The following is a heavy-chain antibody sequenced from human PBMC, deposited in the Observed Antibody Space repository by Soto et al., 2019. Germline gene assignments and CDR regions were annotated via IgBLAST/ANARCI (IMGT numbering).Heavy chain of an antibody. V-gene: IGHV4-38-2*01. Sequence: SETLSLTCAVSGYSISSGYYWGWIRQPPGKGLEWIGSIYHSGSTYYNPSLKSRVTISVDTSKNQFSLKLSSVTAADTAVYYCARPAARGPSAFDIWGQGTMVTVSS. D-gene: IGHD6-6*01. CDR2: IYHSGST. J-gene: IGHJ3*02. CDR3: ARPAARGPSAFDI. CDR1: GYSISSGYY.